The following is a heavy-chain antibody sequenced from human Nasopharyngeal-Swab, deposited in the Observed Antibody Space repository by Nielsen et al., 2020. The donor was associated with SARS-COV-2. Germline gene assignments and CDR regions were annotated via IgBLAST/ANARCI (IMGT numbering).Heavy chain of an antibody. Sequence: ASVKVSCKASGYTFTSTVLHWVRQAPGQGPEYIGWISTKTGAPTYAQAFTGRFVISLDTSVSTTYLQISSLKADDTAVYYCARENQEYANIWIDYWGQGTQVTVSS. D-gene: IGHD1-1*01. CDR1: GYTFTSTV. V-gene: IGHV7-4-1*02. J-gene: IGHJ4*02. CDR2: ISTKTGAP. CDR3: ARENQEYANIWIDY.